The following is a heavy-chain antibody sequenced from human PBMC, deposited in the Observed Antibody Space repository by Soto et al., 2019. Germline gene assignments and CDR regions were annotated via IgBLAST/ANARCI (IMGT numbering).Heavy chain of an antibody. CDR3: ARDPLWGTAMVLWYFDL. J-gene: IGHJ2*01. CDR1: GFTFSSYA. Sequence: QVQLVESGGGVVQPGRSLRLSCAASGFTFSSYAMHWVRQAPGKGLEWVAVISYDGSNKYYADSVKGRFTISRKNSKNSXYLQMNSLRAEDTAVYYCARDPLWGTAMVLWYFDLWGRGTLVTVSS. CDR2: ISYDGSNK. V-gene: IGHV3-30-3*01. D-gene: IGHD5-18*01.